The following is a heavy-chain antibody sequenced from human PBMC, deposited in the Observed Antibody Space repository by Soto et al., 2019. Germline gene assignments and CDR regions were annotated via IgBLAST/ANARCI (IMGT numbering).Heavy chain of an antibody. J-gene: IGHJ6*03. CDR1: GFTFSSYG. CDR2: IWYDGSNK. D-gene: IGHD4-17*01. CDR3: ARNDYGDGVGYYYYYMDV. Sequence: GGSLRLSCAASGFTFSSYGMHWVRQAPGKGLEWVAVIWYDGSNKYYADSVKGRFTISRDNSKNTLYLQMNSLRAEDTAVYYCARNDYGDGVGYYYYYMDVWGKGTTVTVSS. V-gene: IGHV3-33*01.